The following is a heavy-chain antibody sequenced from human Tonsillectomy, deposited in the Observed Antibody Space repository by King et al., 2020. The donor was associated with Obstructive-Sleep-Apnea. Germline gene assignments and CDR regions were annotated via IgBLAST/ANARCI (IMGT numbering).Heavy chain of an antibody. CDR2: IYSGGST. CDR3: ARVGSFDAFDI. CDR1: GFTVSSNY. J-gene: IGHJ3*02. Sequence: VQLVESGGGLVQPGGSLRLSCAASGFTVSSNYMSWVRQAPGKGLEWVSVIYSGGSTYSADSVKGRFTISRDNSKNTLYLQMNSLIAEDTAVYYFARVGSFDAFDIWGQGKMVTVSS. V-gene: IGHV3-66*01. D-gene: IGHD1-26*01.